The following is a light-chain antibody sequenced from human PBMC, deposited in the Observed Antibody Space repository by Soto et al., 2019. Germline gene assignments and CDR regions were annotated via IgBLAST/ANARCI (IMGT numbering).Light chain of an antibody. CDR3: QRYGTSLPLT. CDR1: QSVSSNY. V-gene: IGKV3-20*01. J-gene: IGKJ4*01. Sequence: EIVLTQSPGTLSLSPGDRATLSCRASQSVSSNYLAWYQQKPGQAPRLLIYGASSRATGIPDRFSGSGSGTDFTLPISRLELEDFAVFYCQRYGTSLPLTCGGGTRVDIK. CDR2: GAS.